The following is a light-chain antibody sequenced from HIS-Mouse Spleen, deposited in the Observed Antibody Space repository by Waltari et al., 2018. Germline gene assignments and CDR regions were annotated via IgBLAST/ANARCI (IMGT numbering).Light chain of an antibody. V-gene: IGLV3-25*03. Sequence: SYELTQPPSVSVSPGQTARITGSGDALPKPYAYWYQQKPGQAPVLVIYKDSERPSGIPERFSGSSSGTTVTLTISGVQAEDEADYYCQSADSSGTYVFGTGTKVTVL. J-gene: IGLJ1*01. CDR1: ALPKPY. CDR3: QSADSSGTYV. CDR2: KDS.